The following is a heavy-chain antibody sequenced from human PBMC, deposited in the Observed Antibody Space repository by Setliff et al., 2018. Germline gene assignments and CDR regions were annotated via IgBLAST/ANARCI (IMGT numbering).Heavy chain of an antibody. CDR3: ARDYYDSRGSYAFDI. J-gene: IGHJ3*02. D-gene: IGHD3-22*01. V-gene: IGHV4-39*02. CDR1: GGSISSSSYY. Sequence: SETLSLTCTVSGGSISSSSYYWGWIRQPPGKGLEWIGSIYYSGSTYYNPSLKSRVTISVDTSKNQFSLNLSSVTAADTAMYYCARDYYDSRGSYAFDIWGQGTVGT. CDR2: IYYSGST.